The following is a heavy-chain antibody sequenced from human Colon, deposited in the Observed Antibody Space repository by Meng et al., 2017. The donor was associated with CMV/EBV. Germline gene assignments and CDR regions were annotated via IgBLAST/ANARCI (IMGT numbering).Heavy chain of an antibody. CDR3: ARVEGSVTSPLDY. Sequence: GESLKISCTASGFTFSNYAMSWVRQAPGKGLEWVSSISSRKSHIYYADSVKGRFTISRDDAQNSLSLQMNSLRAEDSAAYYCARVEGSVTSPLDYWGQGTLVTVSS. CDR1: GFTFSNYA. CDR2: ISSRKSHI. D-gene: IGHD4-17*01. V-gene: IGHV3-21*06. J-gene: IGHJ4*02.